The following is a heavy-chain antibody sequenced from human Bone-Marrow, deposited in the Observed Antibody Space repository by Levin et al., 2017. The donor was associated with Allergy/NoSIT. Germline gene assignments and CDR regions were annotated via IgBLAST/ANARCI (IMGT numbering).Heavy chain of an antibody. CDR2: IDWDDDK. V-gene: IGHV2-70*04. J-gene: IGHJ5*02. CDR3: ARMRALSSSGWHGWFDP. Sequence: GSGPTLVKPTQTLPLTCTFSFFSLITILFRVSWIRQSPGKALEWLARIDWDDDKFFSSSLGTRLAISKDTSNNQVVLTMTNMDPADTGTYYCARMRALSSSGWHGWFDPWGQGTLVTVSS. D-gene: IGHD6-19*01. CDR1: FFSLITILFR.